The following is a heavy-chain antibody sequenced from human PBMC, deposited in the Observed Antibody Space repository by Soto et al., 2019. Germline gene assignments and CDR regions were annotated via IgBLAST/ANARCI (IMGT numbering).Heavy chain of an antibody. CDR3: ARVPSDYSDAFDI. V-gene: IGHV4-59*01. CDR1: GGSISSYY. D-gene: IGHD4-4*01. CDR2: IYYSGST. Sequence: PSETLSLTCTVSGGSISSYYWSWIRQPPGKGLEWIGYIYYSGSTNYNPSLKSRVTISVDTSKNQFSLKLSSVTAADTAVYYCARVPSDYSDAFDIWGQGTMVTVS. J-gene: IGHJ3*02.